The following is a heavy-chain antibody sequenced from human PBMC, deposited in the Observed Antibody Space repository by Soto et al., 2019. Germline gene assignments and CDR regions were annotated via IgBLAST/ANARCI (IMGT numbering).Heavy chain of an antibody. Sequence: EVQLVESGGVVVQPGGSLRLSCAASGFTFDDYTMHWVRQAPGKGLEGVSLISWDGGSTYYADSVKGRFTISRDNSKNSLYLQMNSLRTEDTALYYCAKLSGSSGQVDAFDIWGQGTMVTVSS. J-gene: IGHJ3*02. D-gene: IGHD3-22*01. CDR1: GFTFDDYT. V-gene: IGHV3-43*01. CDR2: ISWDGGST. CDR3: AKLSGSSGQVDAFDI.